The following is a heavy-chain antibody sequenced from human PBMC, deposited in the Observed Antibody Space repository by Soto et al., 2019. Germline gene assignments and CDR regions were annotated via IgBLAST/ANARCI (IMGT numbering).Heavy chain of an antibody. CDR1: GGSFSGYY. D-gene: IGHD3-22*01. V-gene: IGHV4-34*01. CDR2: INHSGST. J-gene: IGHJ4*02. CDR3: ARARFYYDSSGTRDY. Sequence: PSETLSLTSAVYGGSFSGYYWSWIRQPPGKGLEWIGEINHSGSTNYNQSLKSRVTIPGDTSKNQFSLKLSSVTAADTAVYYCARARFYYDSSGTRDYWGQGTLVTDSS.